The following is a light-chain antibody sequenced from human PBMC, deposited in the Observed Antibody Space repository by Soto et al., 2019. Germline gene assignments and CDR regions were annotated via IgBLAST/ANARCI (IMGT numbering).Light chain of an antibody. CDR1: QAVNHY. V-gene: IGKV3-11*01. Sequence: EIVLTQSPVTLSLSPGGSATLSCRASQAVNHYLAWYQQKPGQAPRLLIYDSSKRATGIPARFSGSGSGTDFTLTITSLEPEDSGVYYCQQRSNWPPGLTFGGGTKLEI. CDR2: DSS. CDR3: QQRSNWPPGLT. J-gene: IGKJ4*01.